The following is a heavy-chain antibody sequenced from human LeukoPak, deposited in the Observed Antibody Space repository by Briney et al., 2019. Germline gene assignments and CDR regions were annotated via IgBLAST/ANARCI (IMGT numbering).Heavy chain of an antibody. CDR1: GFTFSSYA. CDR3: ARLYGQLPTMDV. Sequence: GGSLRLSCAASGFTFSSYAMHWVRQAPGKGLEWVALISYDGSNKYYADSVKGRFTISRDNSMNSLYLQMNSLGADDTAVYYCARLYGQLPTMDVWGQGTTVTVSS. CDR2: ISYDGSNK. V-gene: IGHV3-30-3*01. J-gene: IGHJ6*02. D-gene: IGHD2-2*01.